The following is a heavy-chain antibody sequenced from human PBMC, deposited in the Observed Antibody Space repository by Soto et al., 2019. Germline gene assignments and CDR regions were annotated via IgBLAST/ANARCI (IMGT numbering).Heavy chain of an antibody. CDR3: ARSNSGYYKWFDP. J-gene: IGHJ5*02. CDR1: GDSISSSTYY. CDR2: IYYSGIT. D-gene: IGHD3-22*01. V-gene: IGHV4-39*01. Sequence: SETLSLTCTVSGDSISSSTYYWGWIRQPPGKGQEWIGNIYYSGITYYNPSLKSRVAISVDTSKNQFSLKLSSVSAADTAIYYCARSNSGYYKWFDPWGQGTLVTVSS.